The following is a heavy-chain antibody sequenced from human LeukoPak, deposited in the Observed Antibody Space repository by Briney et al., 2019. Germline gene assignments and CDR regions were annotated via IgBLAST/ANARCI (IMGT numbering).Heavy chain of an antibody. J-gene: IGHJ4*02. V-gene: IGHV3-23*01. D-gene: IGHD4-17*01. CDR2: ISGSGGST. CDR3: AKAKGPMTTVTTTDY. Sequence: GGSLRLSCAASGFTFSSYAMSWGRQAPGKGLEWVSAISGSGGSTYYADSVKGRFTISRDNSKNTLYLQMNSLRAEDTAVYYCAKAKGPMTTVTTTDYWGQGTLVTVSS. CDR1: GFTFSSYA.